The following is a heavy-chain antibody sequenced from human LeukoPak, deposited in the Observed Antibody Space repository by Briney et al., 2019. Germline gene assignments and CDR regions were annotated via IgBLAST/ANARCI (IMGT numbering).Heavy chain of an antibody. Sequence: PGGSLRLSCAASGFTFSSYSMNWVRQAPGKGLEWVSSISSSSSYIYYADSVKGRFTISRDNAKNSLYLQMTSLRAEDTAVYYCARDQRSYYDSSGTYYFDYWGQGTRVTVSS. D-gene: IGHD3-22*01. CDR2: ISSSSSYI. CDR3: ARDQRSYYDSSGTYYFDY. V-gene: IGHV3-21*01. CDR1: GFTFSSYS. J-gene: IGHJ4*02.